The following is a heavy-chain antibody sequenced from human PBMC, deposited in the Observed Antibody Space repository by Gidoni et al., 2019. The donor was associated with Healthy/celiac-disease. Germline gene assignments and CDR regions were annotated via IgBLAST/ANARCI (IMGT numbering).Heavy chain of an antibody. CDR2: IYYRGDT. CDR3: ARDARYSSSWSHFDY. Sequence: QLQLQDSGPGLVKPSETLSLTCTVSGGSISSSDYYWGWVRQPPGKGLEWIGTIYYRGDTYYNPSLKSRVTISVDMSRNQFSLWLTSVTAADTAMYYCARDARYSSSWSHFDYWGQGILVTVSS. V-gene: IGHV4-39*07. J-gene: IGHJ4*02. D-gene: IGHD6-13*01. CDR1: GGSISSSDYY.